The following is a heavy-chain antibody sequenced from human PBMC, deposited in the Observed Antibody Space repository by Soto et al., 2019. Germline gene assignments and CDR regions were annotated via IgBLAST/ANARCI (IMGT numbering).Heavy chain of an antibody. V-gene: IGHV4-4*07. D-gene: IGHD1-1*01. J-gene: IGHJ5*02. Sequence: SETLSLTCTVSGASISGFYWSWIRKSAGKGLEWIGRIYATGTADYNPSLKSRVMMSVDTSKKQFSLKLRSVTAADTAVYYCVRDGTKTLRDWFDPWGQGISVTVSS. CDR1: GASISGFY. CDR3: VRDGTKTLRDWFDP. CDR2: IYATGTA.